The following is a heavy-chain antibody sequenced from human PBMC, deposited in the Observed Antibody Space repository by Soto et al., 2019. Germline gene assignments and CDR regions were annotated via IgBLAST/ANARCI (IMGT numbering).Heavy chain of an antibody. J-gene: IGHJ5*02. CDR1: GGTFSSYA. CDR2: IIPIFGTA. D-gene: IGHD5-12*01. V-gene: IGHV1-69*06. Sequence: QVQLVQSGAEVKKPGSSVKVSCKASGGTFSSYAISWVRQAPGQGLEWMGGIIPIFGTANYAQKFQGRVTVTAAKSTGTAYVEMRSLRSEDTALYDCTGGGQVATILAWFDPWGQGTLVTVSS. CDR3: TGGGQVATILAWFDP.